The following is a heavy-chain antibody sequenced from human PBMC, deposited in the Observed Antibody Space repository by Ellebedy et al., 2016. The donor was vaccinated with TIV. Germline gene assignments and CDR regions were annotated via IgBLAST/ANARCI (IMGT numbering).Heavy chain of an antibody. V-gene: IGHV3-74*01. CDR3: ARVEVLDCSSTSCYDLYYGMDV. CDR2: INSDGSST. Sequence: GESLKISCVASGFTFSSYAMHWVRQAPGKGLVWVSRINSDGSSTSYADSVKGRFTISRDNAKNTLYLQMNSLRAEDTAVYYCARVEVLDCSSTSCYDLYYGMDVWGQGTTVTVSS. J-gene: IGHJ6*02. CDR1: GFTFSSYA. D-gene: IGHD2-2*01.